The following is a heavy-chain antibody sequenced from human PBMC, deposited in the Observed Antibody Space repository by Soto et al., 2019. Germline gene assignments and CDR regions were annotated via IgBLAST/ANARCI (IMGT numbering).Heavy chain of an antibody. Sequence: QVQLVESGGGVVQPGRSLRVSCAASGFTFSSYAMVWVRQAPGKGLEWLTLLSSDGSNKFYAASVKGRFTISRDNSKNTLYLQMHSLKGEDTAVYFCAKQMGTWVDTAIDFWGQGTQVTVSS. D-gene: IGHD1-1*01. CDR1: GFTFSSYA. CDR2: LSSDGSNK. J-gene: IGHJ4*02. CDR3: AKQMGTWVDTAIDF. V-gene: IGHV3-30*18.